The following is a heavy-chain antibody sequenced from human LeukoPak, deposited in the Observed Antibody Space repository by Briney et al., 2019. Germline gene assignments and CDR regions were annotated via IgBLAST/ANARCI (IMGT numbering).Heavy chain of an antibody. V-gene: IGHV3-30*18. Sequence: GGSLRLSCAASGFTFSSYGMHWVRQAPGKGLEWVAVISYDGSNKYYADSVKGRFTISRDNSKNTLYLQMNSLGAEDTAVYYCAKDLAAVWDAFDIWGQGTMVTVSS. CDR3: AKDLAAVWDAFDI. J-gene: IGHJ3*02. CDR1: GFTFSSYG. D-gene: IGHD3-16*01. CDR2: ISYDGSNK.